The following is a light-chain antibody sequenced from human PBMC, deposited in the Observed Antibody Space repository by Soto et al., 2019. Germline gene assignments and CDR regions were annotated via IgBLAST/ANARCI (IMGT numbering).Light chain of an antibody. V-gene: IGKV3-15*01. J-gene: IGKJ5*01. CDR2: GAS. CDR1: QSVNSN. CDR3: QQRSNWPIT. Sequence: ETVMTQSPATLAVSPCERAALSCSASQSVNSNLAWYQQKLGQAPRVLIFGASTRATGIPARFSGSGSGTDFTLTISRLEPEDFAVYFCQQRSNWPITFGQGTRLEIK.